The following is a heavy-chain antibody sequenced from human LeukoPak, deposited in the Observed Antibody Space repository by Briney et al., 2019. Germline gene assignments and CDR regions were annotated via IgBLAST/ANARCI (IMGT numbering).Heavy chain of an antibody. CDR1: GGSISSGGYS. J-gene: IGHJ4*02. Sequence: SETLTLTCAVSGGSISSGGYSWSWIRQPPGKGLEWIGYIYHSGSTYYNPSLKSRVTISVDRSKSQFSLKLSSVTAADTAVYYCARNFDYWGQGTLVTVSS. CDR3: ARNFDY. V-gene: IGHV4-30-2*01. CDR2: IYHSGST.